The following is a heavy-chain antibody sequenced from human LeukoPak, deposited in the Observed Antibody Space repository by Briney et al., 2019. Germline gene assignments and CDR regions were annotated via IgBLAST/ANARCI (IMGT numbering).Heavy chain of an antibody. D-gene: IGHD6-19*01. Sequence: ASAKVSCKASGYTFTGYYMHWVRQAPGQGLEWMGIINPSGGSTSYAQKFQGRVTMTRDTSTSTVYMELSSLRSEDTAVYYCARGVSSGWYNIGWFDPWGQGTLVTVSS. J-gene: IGHJ5*02. V-gene: IGHV1-46*01. CDR3: ARGVSSGWYNIGWFDP. CDR2: INPSGGST. CDR1: GYTFTGYY.